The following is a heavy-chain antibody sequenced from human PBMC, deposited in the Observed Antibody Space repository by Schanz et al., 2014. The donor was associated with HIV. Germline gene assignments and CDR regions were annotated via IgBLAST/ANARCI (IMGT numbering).Heavy chain of an antibody. CDR2: ISESGGRT. D-gene: IGHD3-22*01. V-gene: IGHV3-23*01. CDR3: AKPEYDSRCSSQSHFDY. Sequence: EVQLLESGGGLEQPGGSLRLSCAASGFNFNNYAMTWVRQAPGKGLEWVSSISESGGRTYYADSVNGRFTISRDNSKNTLYLQMTTLRIDDTAVYYCAKPEYDSRCSSQSHFDYWGQGTLVTVSS. J-gene: IGHJ4*02. CDR1: GFNFNNYA.